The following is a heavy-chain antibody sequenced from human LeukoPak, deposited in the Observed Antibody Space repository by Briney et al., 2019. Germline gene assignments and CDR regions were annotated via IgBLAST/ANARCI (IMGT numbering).Heavy chain of an antibody. Sequence: PGGSLRLSCSASGFTFSDYDMNWIRQAPGKGLEWISAISGRSSHTYYGDSVKGRFSISRDNAKNLLYLQMNGLGAEDTAVYYCGRAFPPLRTSSAGDLWGQGTLVIVSS. CDR3: GRAFPPLRTSSAGDL. D-gene: IGHD3-16*01. J-gene: IGHJ4*02. CDR2: ISGRSSHT. V-gene: IGHV3-21*06. CDR1: GFTFSDYD.